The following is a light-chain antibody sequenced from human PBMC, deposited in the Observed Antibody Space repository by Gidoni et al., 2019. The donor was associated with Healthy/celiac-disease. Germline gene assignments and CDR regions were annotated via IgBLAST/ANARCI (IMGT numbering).Light chain of an antibody. Sequence: DIQMTQSPSYLSASVGDRVTITCRASQGISNYLAWYQQKPGKVHKLLIYAACTLQSGVPSRFSGSGSVTDFTLSISSLQPEEVATYYCQKYNSAPRTFGQGTKVEIK. CDR3: QKYNSAPRT. J-gene: IGKJ1*01. V-gene: IGKV1-27*01. CDR1: QGISNY. CDR2: AAC.